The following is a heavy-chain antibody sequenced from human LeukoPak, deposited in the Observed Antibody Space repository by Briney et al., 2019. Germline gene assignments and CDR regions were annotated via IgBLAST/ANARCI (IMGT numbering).Heavy chain of an antibody. CDR1: GGSINSGTYY. CDR3: ARGGGNGGGWVGHYYYMDV. J-gene: IGHJ6*03. CDR2: VYSSGRT. Sequence: SETLSLTCTVSGGSINSGTYYWSWIRQPAGKGLEWIGRVYSSGRTNYNPSLKSRVTISVDTSKNQFSLNLRSVTAADTAVYYCARGGGNGGGWVGHYYYMDVWGKGTTVTVSS. D-gene: IGHD4-23*01. V-gene: IGHV4-61*02.